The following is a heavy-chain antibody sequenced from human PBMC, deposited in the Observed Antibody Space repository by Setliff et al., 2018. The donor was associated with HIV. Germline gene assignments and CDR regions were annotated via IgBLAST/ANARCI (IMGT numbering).Heavy chain of an antibody. D-gene: IGHD2-21*02. Sequence: SETLSLTCTVSGDSVNDFYCNWIRQPPGKGPEWIGYIHSSGGTIYNPSLKSRITISLDMSKEQFSLELSSATAADTAVYYCATLDHSGGNFLAYWGQGSLVTVSS. J-gene: IGHJ4*02. CDR1: GDSVNDFY. V-gene: IGHV4-4*09. CDR3: ATLDHSGGNFLAY. CDR2: IHSSGGT.